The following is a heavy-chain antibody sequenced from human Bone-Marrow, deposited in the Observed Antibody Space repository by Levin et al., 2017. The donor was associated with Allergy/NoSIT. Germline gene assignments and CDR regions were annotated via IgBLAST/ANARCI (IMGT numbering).Heavy chain of an antibody. Sequence: SETLSLTCAVYGGSFSGYYWSWIRQPPGKGLEWIGEINHSGSTNYNPSLKSRVTISVDTSKNQFSLKLSSVTAADTAVYYCARRQGYCSGGSCYRGYYFDYWGQGTLVTVSS. J-gene: IGHJ4*02. CDR2: INHSGST. V-gene: IGHV4-34*01. D-gene: IGHD2-15*01. CDR3: ARRQGYCSGGSCYRGYYFDY. CDR1: GGSFSGYY.